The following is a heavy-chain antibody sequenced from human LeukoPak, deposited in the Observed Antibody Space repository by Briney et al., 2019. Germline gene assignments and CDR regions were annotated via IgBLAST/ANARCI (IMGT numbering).Heavy chain of an antibody. CDR1: GGTFSSYA. CDR2: IIPIFGTA. J-gene: IGHJ4*02. Sequence: ASVKVSCKASGGTFSSYAISWVRQAPGQGLEWMGGIIPIFGTANYAQKFQGRVTITADESTSTAYMELSSLRSEDTAVYYCARASPLVTAFDYWGQGTLVTVSS. D-gene: IGHD1-26*01. CDR3: ARASPLVTAFDY. V-gene: IGHV1-69*13.